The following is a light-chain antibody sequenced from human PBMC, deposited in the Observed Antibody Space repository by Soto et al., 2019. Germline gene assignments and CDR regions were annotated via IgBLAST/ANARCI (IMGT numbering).Light chain of an antibody. CDR2: DVS. J-gene: IGLJ1*01. CDR3: CSYAGSSYV. Sequence: QSALTQPRSVSGSPGQSVTISCTGTSSDVGAYNYVSWYQQHPGKAPKLMIYDVSKRPSGVPDRFSGSKSGNTASLTISGLQAEDEADYYCCSYAGSSYVFGTGTKLTVL. V-gene: IGLV2-11*01. CDR1: SSDVGAYNY.